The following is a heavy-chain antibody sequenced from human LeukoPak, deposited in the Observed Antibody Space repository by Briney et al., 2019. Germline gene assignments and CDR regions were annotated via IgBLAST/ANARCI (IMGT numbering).Heavy chain of an antibody. D-gene: IGHD1-14*01. CDR2: INPRSGGR. CDR1: EYTFIGYC. J-gene: IGHJ5*02. Sequence: ASVKVSCKASEYTFIGYCIHWVRQAPGQGLEWMGWINPRSGGRNYAQKFQGRVSLTRDTSIKTAYMELSRLTFDDTAVYYCARDITDGWLDPWGQGTLVTVSS. V-gene: IGHV1-2*02. CDR3: ARDITDGWLDP.